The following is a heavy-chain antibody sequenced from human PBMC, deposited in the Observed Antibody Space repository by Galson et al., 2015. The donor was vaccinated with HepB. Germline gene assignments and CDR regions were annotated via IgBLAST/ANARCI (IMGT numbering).Heavy chain of an antibody. CDR2: IKSKTDGGTT. CDR3: TTGSSTSPLPIY. CDR1: GFTFSNAW. J-gene: IGHJ4*02. Sequence: LRLSCAASGFTFSNAWMSWVRQAPGKGLEWVGRIKSKTDGGTTDYAAPVKGRFTISRDDSKNTLYLQMNSLKTEDTAVYYCTTGSSTSPLPIYWGQGTLVTVSS. V-gene: IGHV3-15*01. D-gene: IGHD1-26*01.